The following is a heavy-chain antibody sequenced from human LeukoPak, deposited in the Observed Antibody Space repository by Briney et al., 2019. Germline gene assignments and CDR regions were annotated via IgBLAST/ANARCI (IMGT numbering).Heavy chain of an antibody. V-gene: IGHV3-48*01. Sequence: PGGSLRLSCAASGFTFSSYSMNWVRQAPGKGLEWVSYISSSSSTIYYADSVKGRFTISRDNAKNSLYLQMNSLRAEDTAVYYCARDNSKDYYGSGSYDYWGQGTLVTVPS. CDR3: ARDNSKDYYGSGSYDY. D-gene: IGHD3-10*01. J-gene: IGHJ4*02. CDR2: ISSSSSTI. CDR1: GFTFSSYS.